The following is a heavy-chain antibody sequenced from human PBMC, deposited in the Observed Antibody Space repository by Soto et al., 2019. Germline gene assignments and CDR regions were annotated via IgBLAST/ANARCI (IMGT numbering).Heavy chain of an antibody. CDR2: IYYNGST. CDR3: ARHGTLIRYYGMDV. D-gene: IGHD1-26*01. V-gene: IGHV4-39*01. J-gene: IGHJ6*02. CDR1: GGSISSRSYF. Sequence: QLQLQESGPGLVKPLETLSLTCTVSGGSISSRSYFWGWIRQPPGQGLEWIGSIYYNGSTYYNPSLKSRVTISVDTSKNQFSLKLSSVTAADTAVYYCARHGTLIRYYGMDVWCQGTTFTVSS.